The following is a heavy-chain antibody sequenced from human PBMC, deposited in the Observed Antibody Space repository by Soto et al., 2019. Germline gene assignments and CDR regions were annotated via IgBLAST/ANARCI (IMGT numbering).Heavy chain of an antibody. CDR1: GFTFSSYA. V-gene: IGHV3-23*01. CDR3: EKTIAAAHPTDAFAI. Sequence: EVQLLESGGGLVQPGGSLRLSCAASGFTFSSYAMSWVRQAPGKGLEWVSAISGSGGSTYYEDSVKGRFTIFRDNSKNTLYMEMNRIRAADTDVYYCEKTIAAAHPTDAFAIWGQGTKITVSS. D-gene: IGHD6-13*01. J-gene: IGHJ3*02. CDR2: ISGSGGST.